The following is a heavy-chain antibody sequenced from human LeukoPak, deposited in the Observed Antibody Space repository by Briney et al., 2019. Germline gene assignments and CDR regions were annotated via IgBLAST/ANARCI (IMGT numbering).Heavy chain of an antibody. CDR2: ISYDGSNK. CDR1: GFTFSRYG. CDR3: AKDRDSSSWGMGY. Sequence: GRSLRPSCAASGFTFSRYGMHWVRQAPGKGLEWVAVISYDGSNKYYADSVKGRFTISRDNSKNTLYLQMNSLRAEDTAVYYCAKDRDSSSWGMGYWGQGTLVTVSS. D-gene: IGHD6-13*01. V-gene: IGHV3-30*18. J-gene: IGHJ4*02.